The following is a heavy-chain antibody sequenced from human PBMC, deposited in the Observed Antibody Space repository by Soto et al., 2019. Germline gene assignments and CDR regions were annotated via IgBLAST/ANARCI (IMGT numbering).Heavy chain of an antibody. J-gene: IGHJ3*01. CDR3: ARLYCSSTSCYSVGAFGV. D-gene: IGHD2-2*01. V-gene: IGHV3-33*01. CDR1: GFTFSTYG. CDR2: IWFDGSDK. Sequence: GSLRLSCAASGFTFSTYGMHWVRQAPGKGLEWVALIWFDGSDKYYADSVKGRFTISRDNSKNTLYLQMNSLRAEDTAVYYCARLYCSSTSCYSVGAFGVWGQGTMVTVSS.